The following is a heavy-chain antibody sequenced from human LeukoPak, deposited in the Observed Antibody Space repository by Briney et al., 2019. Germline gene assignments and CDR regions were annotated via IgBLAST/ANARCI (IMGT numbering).Heavy chain of an antibody. CDR1: GYTFISYY. V-gene: IGHV1-46*01. J-gene: IGHJ4*02. CDR2: INPSSGYT. Sequence: ASVKVSCKASGYTFISYYIHWVRQAPGQGPEWVGIINPSSGYTTYAQKFQGRVTMTRDTSTSTVCMELSSLRSEDTAVYYCARDRNSGSYCSDYWGQGTLVTVSS. CDR3: ARDRNSGSYCSDY. D-gene: IGHD1-26*01.